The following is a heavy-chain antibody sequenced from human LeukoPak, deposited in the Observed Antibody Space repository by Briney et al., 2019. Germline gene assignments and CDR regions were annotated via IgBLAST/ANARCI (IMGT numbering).Heavy chain of an antibody. D-gene: IGHD6-19*01. Sequence: GGSLRLSCAASGFTFSSYWMSWVRQAPGKGLEWVANIKQDGSEKYYVDSVKGRFTISRDNAKNSLYLQMNGLRAEDTAVYYCARVRSSGWDAFDIWGQGTMVTVSS. CDR3: ARVRSSGWDAFDI. J-gene: IGHJ3*02. CDR1: GFTFSSYW. V-gene: IGHV3-7*01. CDR2: IKQDGSEK.